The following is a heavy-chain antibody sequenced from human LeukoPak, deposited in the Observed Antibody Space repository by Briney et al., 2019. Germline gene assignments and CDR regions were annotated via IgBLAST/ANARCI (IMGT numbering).Heavy chain of an antibody. CDR1: GFTFSSYS. Sequence: GGSLRLSCAASGFTFSSYSMNWVRQAPGKGLEYVSYISSGSGTIYYADSVKGRFTISRDNAKNSLYLQMNSLSAEDTAVYYCARSYSSSWEFDYWGQGTLVTVSS. D-gene: IGHD6-13*01. V-gene: IGHV3-48*04. J-gene: IGHJ4*02. CDR2: ISSGSGTI. CDR3: ARSYSSSWEFDY.